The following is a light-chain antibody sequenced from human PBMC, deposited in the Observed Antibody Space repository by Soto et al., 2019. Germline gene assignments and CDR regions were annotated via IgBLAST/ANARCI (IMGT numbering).Light chain of an antibody. Sequence: QSVLTQPASASDSPGQSITISCTGTSSDVGGSNFVSWYQQHPGKPPKLIIYDVATRPSGLSNRFSGSKSGSTASLIISRLQTEDEADYYCVSYTSSTGYVFGTGTKVTVL. CDR3: VSYTSSTGYV. V-gene: IGLV2-14*03. CDR2: DVA. J-gene: IGLJ1*01. CDR1: SSDVGGSNF.